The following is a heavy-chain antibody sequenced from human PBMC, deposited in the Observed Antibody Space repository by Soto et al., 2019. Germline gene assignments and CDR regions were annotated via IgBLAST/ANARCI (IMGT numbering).Heavy chain of an antibody. D-gene: IGHD6-19*01. CDR2: IRSKAYGGTT. J-gene: IGHJ5*02. V-gene: IGHV3-49*04. CDR1: GFTFGDYA. Sequence: GGSLRLSCTASGFTFGDYAMRWVLQAPGKGLEWVGFIRSKAYGGTTEYAASVKGRFTISRDDSKSIAYLQMNSLKTEDTAVYDCTSGGLRWRPHMYSSGWYPFDPCGQGTLVTV. CDR3: TSGGLRWRPHMYSSGWYPFDP.